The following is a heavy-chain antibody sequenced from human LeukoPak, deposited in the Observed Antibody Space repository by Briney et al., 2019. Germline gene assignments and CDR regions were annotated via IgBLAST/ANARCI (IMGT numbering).Heavy chain of an antibody. V-gene: IGHV4-61*02. J-gene: IGHJ5*02. D-gene: IGHD3-22*01. CDR3: AGGYYYDRIHWFEP. Sequence: SQTLSLTCTVSGGSISSGSYYWSWIRQPAWKGLEWIGRIYTSGSTNYNPSLKSRVTMSVDTSRDQFSLKLSSVTAADTAVYYCAGGYYYDRIHWFEPWGQGTLVSVSS. CDR1: GGSISSGSYY. CDR2: IYTSGST.